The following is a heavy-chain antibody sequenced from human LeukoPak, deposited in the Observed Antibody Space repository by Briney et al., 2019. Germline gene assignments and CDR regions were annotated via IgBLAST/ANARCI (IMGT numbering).Heavy chain of an antibody. CDR3: ARVGLGSGYDRIYYYGMDV. V-gene: IGHV3-74*01. CDR2: ITRDGSYA. D-gene: IGHD5-12*01. CDR1: GFAFSNYW. Sequence: GGSLRLSCAASGFAFSNYWMHWVRQVPGKGLVWVSRITRDGSYANYADSVKGRFTFSRDNARNTLYLQMNSLRAEDTAVYYCARVGLGSGYDRIYYYGMDVWGQGTTVTVSS. J-gene: IGHJ6*02.